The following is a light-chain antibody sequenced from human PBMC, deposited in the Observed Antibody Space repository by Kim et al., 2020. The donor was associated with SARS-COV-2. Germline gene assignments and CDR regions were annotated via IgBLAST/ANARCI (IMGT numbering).Light chain of an antibody. CDR2: DAS. CDR1: QISGSS. J-gene: IGKJ1*01. CDR3: QKYSSLPLT. Sequence: ETVLTQSPDTLSLSPGERATLSCRASQISGSSLAWFQQKPGQAPRLLIYDASSRATGIPDRFSGSGSGTDFILTISRLEPEDFAVYYCQKYSSLPLTFGQGTKVDIK. V-gene: IGKV3-20*01.